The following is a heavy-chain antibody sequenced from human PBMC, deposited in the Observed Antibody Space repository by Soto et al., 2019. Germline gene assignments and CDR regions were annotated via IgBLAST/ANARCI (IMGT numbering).Heavy chain of an antibody. CDR3: ARGEYDSSGLYSWAPLGFDV. V-gene: IGHV4-34*01. J-gene: IGHJ6*02. CDR2: INHSDSR. Sequence: QVQLRQWGAGLLKPSETLVLTCAVSGGSFTDYYWGWIRQSPGKGLEWIGEINHSDSRTYNTSLARRVPISVDMSKKPFSLRLKSLTAADTAMYYCARGEYDSSGLYSWAPLGFDVWGQGTTVTVSS. D-gene: IGHD3-22*01. CDR1: GGSFTDYY.